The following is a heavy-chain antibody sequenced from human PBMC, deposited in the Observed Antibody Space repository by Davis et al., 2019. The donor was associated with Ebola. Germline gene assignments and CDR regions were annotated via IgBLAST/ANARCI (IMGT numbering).Heavy chain of an antibody. CDR1: GGTFSSYA. CDR2: IIPILGIA. D-gene: IGHD6-6*01. Sequence: SVKVSCKASGGTFSSYAISWVRQAPGQGLEWMGRIIPILGIANYAQKFQGRVTITADKSTSTAYMELSSLRSEDTAVYYCARGVIAARLHVNGMDVWGQGTTVTVSS. V-gene: IGHV1-69*04. CDR3: ARGVIAARLHVNGMDV. J-gene: IGHJ6*02.